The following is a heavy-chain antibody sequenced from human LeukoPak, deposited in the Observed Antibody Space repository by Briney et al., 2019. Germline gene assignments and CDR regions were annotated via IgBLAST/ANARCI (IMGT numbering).Heavy chain of an antibody. Sequence: PSETLSLTCTVSGGSISSYYWSWIRQPPGKGLEWIGYIYYSGSTNYNPSLKSRVTISVDTSKNQFSLKLSSVTAADTAVYYCAREGKLRSFDPWGQGTLVTVSS. CDR3: AREGKLRSFDP. CDR2: IYYSGST. V-gene: IGHV4-59*01. J-gene: IGHJ5*02. D-gene: IGHD4-23*01. CDR1: GGSISSYY.